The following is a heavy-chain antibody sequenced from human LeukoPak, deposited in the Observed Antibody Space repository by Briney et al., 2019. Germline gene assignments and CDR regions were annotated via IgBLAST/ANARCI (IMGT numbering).Heavy chain of an antibody. CDR1: GFTFSSYA. Sequence: PGGSLRLSCAASGFTFSSYAMNWVRQAPGKGLEWVSSISGGGGRTYYADSVKGRFTISRDSSKNTLYLQMNSLRAEDTAVYYCAKGGGYYSYYFDYWGQGTLVTVSS. CDR3: AKGGGYYSYYFDY. V-gene: IGHV3-23*01. CDR2: ISGGGGRT. D-gene: IGHD3-22*01. J-gene: IGHJ4*02.